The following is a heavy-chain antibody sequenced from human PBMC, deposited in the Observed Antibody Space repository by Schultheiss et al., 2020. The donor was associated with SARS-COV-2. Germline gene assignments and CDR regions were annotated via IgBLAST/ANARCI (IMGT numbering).Heavy chain of an antibody. D-gene: IGHD2-15*01. CDR2: IIPIFGTA. V-gene: IGHV1-69*06. CDR1: GYTFTSYD. Sequence: SVKVSCKASGYTFTSYDINWVRQATGQGLEWMGGIIPIFGTANYAQKFQGRVTITADKSTSTAYMELSSLRSEDTAVYYCAKVSCSGGSCYTKGYYYYYGMDVWGQGTTVTVSS. CDR3: AKVSCSGGSCYTKGYYYYYGMDV. J-gene: IGHJ6*02.